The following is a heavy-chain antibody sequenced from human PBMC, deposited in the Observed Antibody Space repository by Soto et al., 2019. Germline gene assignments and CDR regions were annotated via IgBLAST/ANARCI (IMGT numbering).Heavy chain of an antibody. J-gene: IGHJ3*02. D-gene: IGHD6-13*01. V-gene: IGHV1-24*01. CDR1: GYTLTELA. CDR2: FDPEDGET. Sequence: ASVKVSCKVSGYTLTELAMHWVRQAHGKGLEWMGGFDPEDGETIYAQKFQGRVTMTEDTSTDTAYMELSSLRSEDTAVYYCASANSGIAAESDIWGQGTMVTVSS. CDR3: ASANSGIAAESDI.